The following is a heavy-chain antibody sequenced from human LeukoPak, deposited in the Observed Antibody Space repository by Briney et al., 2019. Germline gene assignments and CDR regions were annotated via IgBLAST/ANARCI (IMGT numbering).Heavy chain of an antibody. J-gene: IGHJ4*02. D-gene: IGHD6-19*01. V-gene: IGHV3-20*04. CDR1: AFTFEDYG. CDR3: ARDKWAVAGPAIFDC. CDR2: INWNGGST. Sequence: RAAGSLRLSCAASAFTFEDYGMGWVRQVPGKGLEWVSGINWNGGSTGYADSVKGRFTISRDNTNNSLYLQMNSLRAEDTALYYCARDKWAVAGPAIFDCWGQGILVTVSS.